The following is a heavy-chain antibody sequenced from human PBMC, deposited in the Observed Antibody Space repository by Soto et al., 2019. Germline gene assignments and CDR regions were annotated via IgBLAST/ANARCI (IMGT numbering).Heavy chain of an antibody. J-gene: IGHJ4*02. CDR2: ISGSGGST. V-gene: IGHV3-23*01. D-gene: IGHD3-10*01. CDR3: HYYYGSWSYSPTIDY. CDR1: GFTFSSYA. Sequence: EVQLLESGGGLVQPGGSLRLSCAASGFTFSSYAMSWVRQAPGKGLEWVSAISGSGGSTYYADSVKGRFTISRDNSKNTLYLQMNSLRAEDTAVYYCHYYYGSWSYSPTIDYWGQGTLVTVSS.